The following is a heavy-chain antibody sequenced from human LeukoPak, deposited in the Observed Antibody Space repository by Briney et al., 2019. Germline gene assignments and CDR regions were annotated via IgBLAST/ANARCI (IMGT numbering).Heavy chain of an antibody. Sequence: ASVKVSCKASGGTFSSYAISWVRQAPGQGLEWMGGIIPIFGTANYAKKFQGRVTITADKSTSTAYVELSSLRSEDTAVYYCARDRGAVAGTFDYWGQGTLVTVSS. CDR1: GGTFSSYA. CDR2: IIPIFGTA. CDR3: ARDRGAVAGTFDY. J-gene: IGHJ4*02. D-gene: IGHD6-19*01. V-gene: IGHV1-69*06.